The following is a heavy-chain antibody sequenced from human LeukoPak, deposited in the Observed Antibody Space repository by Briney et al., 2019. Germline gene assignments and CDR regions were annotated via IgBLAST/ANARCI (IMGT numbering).Heavy chain of an antibody. CDR1: GGSISSYY. D-gene: IGHD2-2*01. V-gene: IGHV4-59*12. CDR2: IYYSGST. J-gene: IGHJ6*03. CDR3: ARGGSVVPAYYYYYYMDV. Sequence: SETLSLTCTVSGGSISSYYWSWIRQPPGKGLEWIGYIYYSGSTNYNPSLKSRVTMSVDTSKNQFSLKLSSVTAADTAVYYCARGGSVVPAYYYYYYMDVWGKGTTVTVSS.